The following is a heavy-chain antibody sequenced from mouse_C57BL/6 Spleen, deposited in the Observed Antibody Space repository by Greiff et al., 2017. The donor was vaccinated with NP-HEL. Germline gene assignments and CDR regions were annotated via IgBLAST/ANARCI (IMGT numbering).Heavy chain of an antibody. Sequence: QVQLQQSGAELVKPGASVKISCKASGYAFSSYWMNWVKQRPGKGLEWIGQIYPGDGDTNYNGKFKGKATLTADKSSSTAYMQLSSLTSEDSAVYFCARRGYYGSTYFDYWGQGTTRTVSS. V-gene: IGHV1-80*01. CDR1: GYAFSSYW. J-gene: IGHJ2*01. CDR2: IYPGDGDT. D-gene: IGHD1-1*01. CDR3: ARRGYYGSTYFDY.